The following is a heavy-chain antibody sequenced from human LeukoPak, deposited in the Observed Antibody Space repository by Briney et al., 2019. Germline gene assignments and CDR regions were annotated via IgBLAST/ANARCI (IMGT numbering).Heavy chain of an antibody. CDR2: INRDGSST. J-gene: IGHJ4*02. CDR3: ARVGFGTFTRGY. V-gene: IGHV3-74*01. Sequence: PGGSLRLSCAASGFTFSSYWMQWVRQAPGKGLVWVSRINRDGSSTSYADSVKGRFTISRDNAKNTLYLQMNSLRAEDTAVYYCARVGFGTFTRGYWGQETLVTVSS. CDR1: GFTFSSYW. D-gene: IGHD3/OR15-3a*01.